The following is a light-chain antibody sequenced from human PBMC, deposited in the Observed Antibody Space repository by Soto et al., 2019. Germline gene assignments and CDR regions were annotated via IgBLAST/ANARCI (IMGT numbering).Light chain of an antibody. CDR2: GAS. J-gene: IGKJ1*01. CDR3: QQYGSSWT. V-gene: IGKV3-20*01. Sequence: EIVLTQSPGTLSLSPGERATLXXRASQSVSSSYLAWYQQKPGQAPRXLIYGASSRATGIPDRFSGSGSGTDFTLTISRLEPEDFAVYYCQQYGSSWTFGQGTKVDIK. CDR1: QSVSSSY.